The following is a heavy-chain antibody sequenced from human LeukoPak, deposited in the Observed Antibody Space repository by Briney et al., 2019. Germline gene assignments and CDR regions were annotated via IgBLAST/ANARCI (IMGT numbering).Heavy chain of an antibody. CDR3: AAHYDFADAFDI. CDR2: ISTGRSYI. Sequence: GGSLRLSCAASGFTFSTYSMGWVRQAPGKGLEWVSSISTGRSYIYYADPVKGRFTISRDNAKNSLYLQMNSLRAEDTAVYYCAAHYDFADAFDIWGQGTMVTVSS. V-gene: IGHV3-21*01. D-gene: IGHD3-3*01. CDR1: GFTFSTYS. J-gene: IGHJ3*02.